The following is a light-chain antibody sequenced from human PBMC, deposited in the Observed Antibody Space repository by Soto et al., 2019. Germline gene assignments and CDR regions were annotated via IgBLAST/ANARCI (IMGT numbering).Light chain of an antibody. J-gene: IGLJ1*01. CDR1: SSDVGAYNY. V-gene: IGLV2-14*01. CDR2: EVS. CDR3: SSHTTYNTRV. Sequence: QSALTEPASVSGSPGQSIAISCTRTSSDVGAYNYVSWYQQHPGNAPKLIIHEVSNRPSGVSDRFSGSKSGNTASLTISGLQADDEADYYSSSHTTYNTRVFGTGTKVTVL.